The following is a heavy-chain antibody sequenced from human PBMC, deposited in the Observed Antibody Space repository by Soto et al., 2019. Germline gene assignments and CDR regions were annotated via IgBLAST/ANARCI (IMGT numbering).Heavy chain of an antibody. CDR3: ARSRNFYYGSAMGNYYGMDV. CDR1: GGTFSSYA. Sequence: QVQLVQSGAEVKKPGSSVKVSCKASGGTFSSYAISWVRQAPGQGLEWMGGIIPIFGTANYAQKFQGRVTITADKSTSTAYMELSSLRSEDTAVYYCARSRNFYYGSAMGNYYGMDVWGQGTTVTVSS. J-gene: IGHJ6*02. CDR2: IIPIFGTA. V-gene: IGHV1-69*06. D-gene: IGHD3-10*01.